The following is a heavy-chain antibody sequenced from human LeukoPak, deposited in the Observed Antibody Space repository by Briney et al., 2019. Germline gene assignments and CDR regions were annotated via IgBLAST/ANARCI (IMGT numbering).Heavy chain of an antibody. J-gene: IGHJ4*02. CDR3: ARDPQSFDY. CDR1: GFTFSRYW. V-gene: IGHV3-7*01. Sequence: GGSLRLSCAASGFTFSRYWLSWVRQAPGKGLEWVANIKQDGSEKEHVDSVKGRFTISRDNAKNSLYLQLNSLRVEDTAVYYCARDPQSFDYWGQGTLVTVSS. CDR2: IKQDGSEK.